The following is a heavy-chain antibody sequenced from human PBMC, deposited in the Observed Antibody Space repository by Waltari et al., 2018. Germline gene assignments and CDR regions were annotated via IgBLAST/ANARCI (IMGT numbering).Heavy chain of an antibody. CDR3: ARDGYGDYYLDY. V-gene: IGHV3-7*01. D-gene: IGHD4-17*01. CDR1: GFTFSSSW. J-gene: IGHJ4*02. Sequence: EVQLVESGGGLVQPGGSLRLSCAASGFTFSSSWMSWVRQAPGKVLEWVANIKQDGSEKYYVDSVKGRFTISRDNAKNSLYLQMNSLRAEDTAVYYCARDGYGDYYLDYWGQGTLVTVSS. CDR2: IKQDGSEK.